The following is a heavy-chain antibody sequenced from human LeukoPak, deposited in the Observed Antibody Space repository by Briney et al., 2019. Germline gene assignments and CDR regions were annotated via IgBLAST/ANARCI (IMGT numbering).Heavy chain of an antibody. CDR3: ATGRYYDSSGYSFDY. V-gene: IGHV1-24*01. J-gene: IGHJ4*02. Sequence: GASVKVSCXVSGYTLTELSMHWVRQAPGKGLGWMGGFDPEDGETIYAQKFQGRVTMTEDTSTDTAYMELSSLRSEDTAVYYCATGRYYDSSGYSFDYWGQGTLVTVSS. CDR1: GYTLTELS. D-gene: IGHD3-22*01. CDR2: FDPEDGET.